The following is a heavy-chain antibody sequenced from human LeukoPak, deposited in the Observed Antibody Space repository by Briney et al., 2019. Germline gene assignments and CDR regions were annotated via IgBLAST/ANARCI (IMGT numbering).Heavy chain of an antibody. D-gene: IGHD3-10*01. CDR3: ARDRNRGSFDY. J-gene: IGHJ4*02. CDR2: ISSSSSYI. V-gene: IGHV3-21*01. Sequence: GGSLRLSCAASGFTFSSYSMNWVRQAPGKGLEWVSSISSSSSYIYYADSVKGRSTISRDNAKNSLYLQMNSLRAEDTAVYYCARDRNRGSFDYWGQGTLVTVSS. CDR1: GFTFSSYS.